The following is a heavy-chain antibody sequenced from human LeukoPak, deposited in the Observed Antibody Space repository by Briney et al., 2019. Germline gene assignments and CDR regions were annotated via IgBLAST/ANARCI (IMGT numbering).Heavy chain of an antibody. J-gene: IGHJ4*02. Sequence: PGRSLRLSCAASGFTFSSYGMHWVRQAPGKGLEWVAVIWYDGSNEYYADSVKGRFTISRDNSKNTLYLQMNSLRAEDTAVYYCARAFYPYSSSWQRVDYWGQGTLVTVSS. CDR1: GFTFSSYG. D-gene: IGHD6-13*01. CDR3: ARAFYPYSSSWQRVDY. CDR2: IWYDGSNE. V-gene: IGHV3-33*01.